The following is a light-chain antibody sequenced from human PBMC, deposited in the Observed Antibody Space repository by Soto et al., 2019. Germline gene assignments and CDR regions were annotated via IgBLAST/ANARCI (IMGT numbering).Light chain of an antibody. CDR3: QQYGSSPRT. Sequence: EIVLTQSPGTLSLSPGERATLSCRASQSVSSSYLAWYQQKPGQAPRLLIYGASLRATGIPDRFSGSGSGIGFTLTISRLEPEDFAVYYCQQYGSSPRTFGQGTKVEIK. V-gene: IGKV3-20*01. CDR2: GAS. J-gene: IGKJ1*01. CDR1: QSVSSSY.